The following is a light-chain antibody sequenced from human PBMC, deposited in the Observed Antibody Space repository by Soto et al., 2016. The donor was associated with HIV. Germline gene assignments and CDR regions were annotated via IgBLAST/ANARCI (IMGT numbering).Light chain of an antibody. CDR2: AAS. CDR1: QGIRNE. J-gene: IGKJ2*01. Sequence: AIQMTQSPSSLSASVGDRVTITCRASQGIRNELGWYQQKPGKAPKLLIYAASSLGSGVPLRFSGSGSGTDFTLTISSLQPEDSASYFCLQDYNYPYTFGLGTKLEIK. V-gene: IGKV1-6*01. CDR3: LQDYNYPYT.